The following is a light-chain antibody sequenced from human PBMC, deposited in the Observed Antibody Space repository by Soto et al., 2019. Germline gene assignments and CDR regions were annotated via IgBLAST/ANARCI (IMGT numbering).Light chain of an antibody. Sequence: DIPKTQSPSTLAGSVGDGVTITCRASQTISSWLAWYQQKPGKAPKLLIYKASTLKSGVPSRFSGSGSGTEFTLTISSLQPDDFATYYCQQYNTYSGTFGPGTKVDIK. CDR1: QTISSW. V-gene: IGKV1-5*03. CDR3: QQYNTYSGT. J-gene: IGKJ1*01. CDR2: KAS.